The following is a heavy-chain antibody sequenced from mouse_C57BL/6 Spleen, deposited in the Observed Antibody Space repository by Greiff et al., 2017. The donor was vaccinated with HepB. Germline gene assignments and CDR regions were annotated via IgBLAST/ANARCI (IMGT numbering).Heavy chain of an antibody. D-gene: IGHD2-5*01. V-gene: IGHV1-15*01. J-gene: IGHJ2*01. CDR1: GYTFTDYE. CDR2: IDPETGGT. Sequence: VQLQQSGAELVRPGASVTLSCKASGYTFTDYEMHWVKQTPVHGLEWIGAIDPETGGTAYNQKFKGKAILTADKSSSTAYMERRSLTSEDSAVYYCTRSYDSNDWGQGTTLTVAA. CDR3: TRSYDSND.